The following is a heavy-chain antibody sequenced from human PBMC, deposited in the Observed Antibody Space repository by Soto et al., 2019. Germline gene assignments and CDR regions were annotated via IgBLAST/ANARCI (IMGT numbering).Heavy chain of an antibody. V-gene: IGHV2-5*01. CDR1: GFSLSTSGVG. D-gene: IGHD3-9*01. CDR3: AHRPAYDISTGYYPFDY. Sequence: SGPTLVNPTQTLTLTCTFSGFSLSTSGVGVAWIRQPPGKALEXXXLXXXXXXXXXXPSLKTRLNITKDTSKNQVVLTLTNVDPVDTATYYCAHRPAYDISTGYYPFDYWGQGSLVTVSS. J-gene: IGHJ4*02. CDR2: XXXXXXX.